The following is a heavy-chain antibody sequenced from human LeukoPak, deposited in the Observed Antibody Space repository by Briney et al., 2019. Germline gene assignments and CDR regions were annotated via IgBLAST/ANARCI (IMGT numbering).Heavy chain of an antibody. Sequence: GGSLRLSCAASGFTFSSYAMHWVRQAPGKGLEYVSAISSNGGSTYYANSVKGRFTISRDNSKNALYPQMGSLRAEDMAVYYCAATYYYDSSGYGLDYWGQGTLVTVSS. V-gene: IGHV3-64*01. CDR2: ISSNGGST. D-gene: IGHD3-22*01. CDR3: AATYYYDSSGYGLDY. J-gene: IGHJ4*02. CDR1: GFTFSSYA.